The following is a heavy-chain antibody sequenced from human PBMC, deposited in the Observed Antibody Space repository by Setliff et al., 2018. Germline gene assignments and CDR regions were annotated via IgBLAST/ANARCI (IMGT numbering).Heavy chain of an antibody. CDR1: GASISSGNDF. Sequence: SETLSLTCSVSGASISSGNDFWNWIRQPAGKGLEWIGNIYTNGGTDYSPSLRSRVTISLGTSKNQFSLQLTPVTAADTAIYYCARSDDNFQYPDYWGQGTLVTV. CDR3: ARSDDNFQYPDY. V-gene: IGHV4-61*09. CDR2: IYTNGGT. D-gene: IGHD1-1*01. J-gene: IGHJ4*01.